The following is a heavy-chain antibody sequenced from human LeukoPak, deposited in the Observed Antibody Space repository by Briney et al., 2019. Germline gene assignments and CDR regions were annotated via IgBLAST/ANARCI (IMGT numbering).Heavy chain of an antibody. CDR1: GGSISSGSYY. CDR3: ARDSSPYQLRGGFDY. J-gene: IGHJ4*02. Sequence: SETLSLTCTVSGGSISSGSYYWSWIRQPAGKGLEWIGRIYTSGSTNYNPSLKSRVTISVDTSKNQFSLKLSSVTAADTAVYYCARDSSPYQLRGGFDYWGQGTLVTVSS. V-gene: IGHV4-61*02. D-gene: IGHD2-2*01. CDR2: IYTSGST.